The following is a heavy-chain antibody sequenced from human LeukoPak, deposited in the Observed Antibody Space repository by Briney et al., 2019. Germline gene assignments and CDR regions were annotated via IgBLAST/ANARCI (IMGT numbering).Heavy chain of an antibody. J-gene: IGHJ3*02. Sequence: ASVKVSCKASGYTFTSYDINWVRQATGQGLEWMGWMNPNSGNTGYAQKFQGRVTMTRNTSISTAYMELSSLRAEDTAVYYCARVSFTDDAFDIWGQGTMVTVSS. CDR1: GYTFTSYD. V-gene: IGHV1-8*01. CDR2: MNPNSGNT. CDR3: ARVSFTDDAFDI.